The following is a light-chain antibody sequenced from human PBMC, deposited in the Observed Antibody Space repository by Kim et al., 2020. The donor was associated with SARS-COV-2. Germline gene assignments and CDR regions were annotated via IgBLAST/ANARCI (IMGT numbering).Light chain of an antibody. V-gene: IGLV3-9*01. CDR2: KNN. CDR1: NVGKKH. CDR3: QVWDSDTAV. J-gene: IGLJ3*02. Sequence: VALGQWTKSVCVGWNVGKKHVHWYQQKPGQAPVTVIYKNNNLPAGIPERFSGSNSGNTATLTISRAQDGDEADYYCQVWDSDTAVFGGVTQLTVL.